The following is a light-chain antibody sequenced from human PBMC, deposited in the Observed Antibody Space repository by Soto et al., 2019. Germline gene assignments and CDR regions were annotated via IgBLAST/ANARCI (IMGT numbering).Light chain of an antibody. CDR1: QSLQHSNGYNY. J-gene: IGKJ1*01. CDR2: LAS. V-gene: IGKV2-28*01. Sequence: DIVMTQSPLSLPVTPGEPASISCRSSQSLQHSNGYNYLDWYVQKPGQSPQILIYLASNRASGVPERFSGCGSGTDFTLKISRVEAEDVGTYYCMQALQTPAFGQGTKVEIK. CDR3: MQALQTPA.